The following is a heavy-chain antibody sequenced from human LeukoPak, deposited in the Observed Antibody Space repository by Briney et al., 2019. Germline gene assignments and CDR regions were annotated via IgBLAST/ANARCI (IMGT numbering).Heavy chain of an antibody. CDR1: GGPISRSY. CDR3: AREPDA. CDR2: IFNSGST. Sequence: SETLSLTCTISGGPISRSYWTWIRQVPGKGLEWIGCIFNSGSTLYNPSLKSRVTISEDTSRSQFSLKLSSVTAADTAVYYCAREPDAWGQGTLVTVSS. J-gene: IGHJ5*02. V-gene: IGHV4-59*01.